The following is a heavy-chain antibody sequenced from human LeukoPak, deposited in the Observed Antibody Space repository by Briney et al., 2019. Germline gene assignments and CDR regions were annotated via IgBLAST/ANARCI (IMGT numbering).Heavy chain of an antibody. CDR2: ISSSSSDI. Sequence: PGGSLRLSCAASGFTFSIYSINCVRQAPRKGLECVSSISSSSSDIYSADSAKGRSTISRDNSNNSLSLPIDSLRSEIPPVYYCGRVTGVAGLDYWGQGTLVTVSS. V-gene: IGHV3-21*01. CDR3: GRVTGVAGLDY. D-gene: IGHD6-19*01. J-gene: IGHJ4*02. CDR1: GFTFSIYS.